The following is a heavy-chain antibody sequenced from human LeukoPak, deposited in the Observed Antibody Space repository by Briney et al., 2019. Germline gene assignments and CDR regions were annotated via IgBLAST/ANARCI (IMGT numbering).Heavy chain of an antibody. V-gene: IGHV3-64D*06. CDR1: RFSLSSYN. CDR2: VSSDWGTT. Sequence: GGSLRLSCSASRFSLSSYNMHWVRQAPGKGLEFVSGVSSDWGTTDYADSARDRFTISRDDSKNTLYLQMSSLRAEDTAIYYCVRGLYGLGWDYWGPGTLVTVSS. CDR3: VRGLYGLGWDY. J-gene: IGHJ4*02. D-gene: IGHD3-10*01.